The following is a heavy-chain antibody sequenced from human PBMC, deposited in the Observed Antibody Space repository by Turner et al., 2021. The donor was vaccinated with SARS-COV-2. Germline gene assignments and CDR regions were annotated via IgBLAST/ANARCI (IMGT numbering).Heavy chain of an antibody. Sequence: QVLLQASGPGLVKPSETLSLTCTVSGASISSNYWAWIRQPPGKRLEWIGYIHYSGSTNYNPSLKSRVTISVDTSKNQFSLKLSSVTAADTAVYYCARHGFSGWYGGGMDVWGQGTTVTVSS. CDR2: IHYSGST. J-gene: IGHJ6*02. CDR1: GASISSNY. CDR3: ARHGFSGWYGGGMDV. D-gene: IGHD6-19*01. V-gene: IGHV4-59*08.